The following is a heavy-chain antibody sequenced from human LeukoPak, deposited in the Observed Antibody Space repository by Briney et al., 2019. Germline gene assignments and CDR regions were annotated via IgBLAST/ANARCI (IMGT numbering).Heavy chain of an antibody. Sequence: ASVKVSCKASGYTFISYAMNWVRQAPGQGLEWMGWISAYNGNTNYAQKLQGRVTMTTDTSTSTAYMELRSLRSDDTAVYYCARVAGYYYYYMDVWGKGTTVTVSS. CDR2: ISAYNGNT. CDR3: ARVAGYYYYYMDV. J-gene: IGHJ6*03. CDR1: GYTFISYA. D-gene: IGHD6-19*01. V-gene: IGHV1-18*01.